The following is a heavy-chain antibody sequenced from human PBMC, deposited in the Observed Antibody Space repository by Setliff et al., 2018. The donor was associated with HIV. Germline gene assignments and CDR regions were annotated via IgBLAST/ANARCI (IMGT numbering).Heavy chain of an antibody. V-gene: IGHV1-24*01. CDR1: GYTLTELS. CDR2: FDPEAGET. D-gene: IGHD6-13*01. CDR3: ARAQQQLVLPSFYYYYYMDV. Sequence: ASVKVSCKVSGYTLTELSIHWVRQAPGKGLEWMGGFDPEAGETIYARKFQGRITMTRNTSISTAYMELSSLRSEDTAVYYCARAQQQLVLPSFYYYYYMDVWGKGTTVTVSS. J-gene: IGHJ6*03.